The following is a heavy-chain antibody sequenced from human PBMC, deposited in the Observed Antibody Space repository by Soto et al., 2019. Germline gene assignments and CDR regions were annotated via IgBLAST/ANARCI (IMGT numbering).Heavy chain of an antibody. CDR3: AAVRFWSGYLNFDY. J-gene: IGHJ4*02. Sequence: GASVKVSCKASGFTFTSSAMQWVRQARGQRLEWIGWIVVGSGNTNYAQKFQERVTITRDMSTSTAYMELSSLRSEDTAVYYCAAVRFWSGYLNFDYWGQGTLVTVSS. CDR1: GFTFTSSA. D-gene: IGHD3-3*01. CDR2: IVVGSGNT. V-gene: IGHV1-58*02.